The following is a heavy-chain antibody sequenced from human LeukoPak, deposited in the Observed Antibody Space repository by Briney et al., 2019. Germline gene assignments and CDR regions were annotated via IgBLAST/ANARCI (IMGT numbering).Heavy chain of an antibody. CDR2: IRGSGDRT. J-gene: IGHJ6*03. Sequence: GGSLRLSCAASGFTFSSYAMSWVRQAPGKGLEWVSAIRGSGDRTYYADSVKGRFTISRENSKNTLYLQMNSLRAEDTAVYYCAKHAGIGYYYYMDVWGKGTTVTISS. CDR3: AKHAGIGYYYYMDV. CDR1: GFTFSSYA. V-gene: IGHV3-23*01. D-gene: IGHD6-13*01.